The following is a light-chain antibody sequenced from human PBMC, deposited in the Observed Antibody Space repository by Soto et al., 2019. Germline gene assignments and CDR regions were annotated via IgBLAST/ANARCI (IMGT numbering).Light chain of an antibody. V-gene: IGKV3-20*01. CDR1: QSVSSSN. CDR3: RQYGSSPVS. CDR2: GAS. Sequence: EIVLTQSPGTLSLSPGERATLSCRASQSVSSSNLAWYQHKPGQAPRLVMYGASSRATGIPDRFSGSGSGTDFSLTISRLEPEDVVIYYCRQYGSSPVSFGQGTKLEIK. J-gene: IGKJ2*03.